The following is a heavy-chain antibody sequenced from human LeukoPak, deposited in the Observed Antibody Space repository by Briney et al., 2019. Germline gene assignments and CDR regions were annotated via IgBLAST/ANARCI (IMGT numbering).Heavy chain of an antibody. CDR1: GFTFSSYA. V-gene: IGHV3-30*18. CDR3: AKGGPEQLMRTHFDY. Sequence: GGSLRLSCAASGFTFSSYAMSWVRQAPGKGLEWVAVISHDERKNYYADSVKGRFVISRDNSKNTLYLQMNSLRAEDTAVYYCAKGGPEQLMRTHFDYWGQGTLVTVSS. CDR2: ISHDERKN. D-gene: IGHD1-14*01. J-gene: IGHJ4*02.